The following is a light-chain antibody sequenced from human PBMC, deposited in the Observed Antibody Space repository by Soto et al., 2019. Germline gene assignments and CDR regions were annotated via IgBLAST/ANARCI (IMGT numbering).Light chain of an antibody. J-gene: IGKJ4*01. CDR3: QQYYSYST. CDR2: DAS. V-gene: IGKV1-5*01. Sequence: DIQMTQSPSTLSASVGARSSITGRASQSISRWLAWYQQKPGKPPKLLIYDASSLESGVPSRFSGSGSGTEFTLSISRLQPDDFATYYRQQYYSYSTFGRGTKVDIK. CDR1: QSISRW.